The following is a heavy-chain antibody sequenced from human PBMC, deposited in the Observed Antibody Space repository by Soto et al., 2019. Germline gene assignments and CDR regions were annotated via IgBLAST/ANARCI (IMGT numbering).Heavy chain of an antibody. CDR2: IYYSGST. Sequence: SETLSLTCTVSRGSISSGDYYWSWIRQPPGKGLEWIGYIYYSGSTYYNPSLKSRVTISVDTSKNQFSLKLSSVTAADTAVYYCARVPGYSSPYYGMDVWGQGTTVTVSS. CDR3: ARVPGYSSPYYGMDV. V-gene: IGHV4-30-4*01. D-gene: IGHD6-13*01. CDR1: RGSISSGDYY. J-gene: IGHJ6*02.